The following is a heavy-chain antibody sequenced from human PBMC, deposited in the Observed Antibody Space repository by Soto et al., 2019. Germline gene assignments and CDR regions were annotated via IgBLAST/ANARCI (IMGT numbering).Heavy chain of an antibody. J-gene: IGHJ5*02. CDR2: IYYSGTT. Sequence: SETLSLTCTVSGASLSSGSYYWSWIRQPPGKGLEWLGYIYYSGTTKYNPSLTSRVTLSVDMSKNQFSLKLNSVTAADSAVYFCARAAAPFFDLVSDLDPWGQGFLVT. CDR1: GASLSSGSYY. D-gene: IGHD3-9*01. CDR3: ARAAAPFFDLVSDLDP. V-gene: IGHV4-61*01.